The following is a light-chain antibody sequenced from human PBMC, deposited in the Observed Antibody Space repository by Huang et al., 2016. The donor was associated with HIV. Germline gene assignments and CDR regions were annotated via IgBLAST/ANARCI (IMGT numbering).Light chain of an antibody. J-gene: IGKJ4*01. CDR2: DTA. CDR1: QSVCNY. Sequence: IVLTQSPATLSWYPGERVTLSCRASQSVCNYIAWYQQHPGQSPKLLIYDTANSATGTPGRFSGSGSGTDFTLTISSLQSEDFAVYYCQQRSSGVTFGGGTKVQVK. V-gene: IGKV3-11*01. CDR3: QQRSSGVT.